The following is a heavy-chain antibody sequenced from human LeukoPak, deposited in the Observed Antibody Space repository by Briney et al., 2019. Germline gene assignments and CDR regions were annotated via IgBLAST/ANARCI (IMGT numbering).Heavy chain of an antibody. Sequence: SETLSLTCAVYGGSFSGYYWSWIRQPPGKGLEWIGEINHSGSTNYNPSLKSRVTISVDTSKKQFSLKLSSVTAADTAVYYCARTGGSFYFYYYMDVWGKGTTVTVSS. J-gene: IGHJ6*03. CDR3: ARTGGSFYFYYYMDV. CDR2: INHSGST. V-gene: IGHV4-34*01. CDR1: GGSFSGYY. D-gene: IGHD1-26*01.